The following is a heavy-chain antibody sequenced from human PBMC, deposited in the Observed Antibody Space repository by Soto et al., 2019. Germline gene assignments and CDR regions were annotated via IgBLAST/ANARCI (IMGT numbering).Heavy chain of an antibody. CDR3: AREKWGSGSRWLDP. D-gene: IGHD6-19*01. Sequence: GASVKVSCKASGYTYIIYSMHWVRQAPGQRLEWMGWINVGNGNTKYSQNFQGRVTINQDTSASTAYMELSSLTSEDTAVYYCAREKWGSGSRWLDPWGQGTLVTVSS. V-gene: IGHV1-3*01. J-gene: IGHJ5*02. CDR2: INVGNGNT. CDR1: GYTYIIYS.